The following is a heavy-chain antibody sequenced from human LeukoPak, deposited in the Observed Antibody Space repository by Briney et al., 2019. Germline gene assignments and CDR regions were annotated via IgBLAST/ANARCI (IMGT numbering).Heavy chain of an antibody. D-gene: IGHD1-1*01. CDR2: ISGGGGST. J-gene: IGHJ4*02. CDR3: AKDHATGWNLDFDFDD. V-gene: IGHV3-23*01. CDR1: GLTFSSYA. Sequence: GGSLSLSFAASGLTFSSYAFTWFGRVSGMELDWVSPISGGGGSTYYSDSVRGRFTISRDNSKNTLYLQMNNLTVEDTAIYYCAKDHATGWNLDFDFDDWGQGTLVTVSS.